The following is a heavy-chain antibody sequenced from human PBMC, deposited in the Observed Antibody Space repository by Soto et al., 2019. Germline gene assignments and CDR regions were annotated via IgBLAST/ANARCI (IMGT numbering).Heavy chain of an antibody. CDR2: IHHRGNT. CDR3: ASTHYSMDV. Sequence: QVQLQQWGAGLLKPSETLSLTCAVYGGSFSDFHWSWIRQPPGKGLEWIGEIHHRGNTNYNPSLRSRVTMSVDTSQNQFSLKMTSVTAADTAVYYCASTHYSMDVWDKGTTVTVSS. CDR1: GGSFSDFH. J-gene: IGHJ6*03. V-gene: IGHV4-34*01.